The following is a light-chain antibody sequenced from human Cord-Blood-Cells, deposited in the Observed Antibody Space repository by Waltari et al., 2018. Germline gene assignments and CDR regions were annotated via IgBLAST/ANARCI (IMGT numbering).Light chain of an antibody. V-gene: IGLV2-11*01. CDR1: SRDGGGYNF. CDR3: CSYAGSYTL. Sequence: QSALTQPRSVSGSPGQSVTISCTGTSRDGGGYNFVSWYQQHPGKAPKLMIYDVSNRPSGVPDRFSGSKSGNTASLTISGLQAEDEADYYCCSYAGSYTLFGGGTKLTVL. J-gene: IGLJ2*01. CDR2: DVS.